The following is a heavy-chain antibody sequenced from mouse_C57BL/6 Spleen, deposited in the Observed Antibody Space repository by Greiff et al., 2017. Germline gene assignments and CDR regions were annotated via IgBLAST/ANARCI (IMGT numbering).Heavy chain of an antibody. V-gene: IGHV1-69*01. J-gene: IGHJ4*01. CDR3: ARGGTVVATSAMDY. D-gene: IGHD1-1*01. Sequence: VQLQQPGAELVMPGASVKLSCKASGYTFTSYWMHWVKQRPGQGLEWIGEIDPSDSYTNYNQKFKGKSTLTVDKSSSTAYMQLSSLTSEDSAVYYCARGGTVVATSAMDYWGQGTSVTVSS. CDR2: IDPSDSYT. CDR1: GYTFTSYW.